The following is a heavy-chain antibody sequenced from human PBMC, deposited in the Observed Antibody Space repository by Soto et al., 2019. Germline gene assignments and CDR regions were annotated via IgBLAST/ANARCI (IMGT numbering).Heavy chain of an antibody. J-gene: IGHJ6*03. CDR3: ARDDDRYGGYSGYDFGYYMDV. Sequence: SVKVSCKASGGTFSSYTISWVRQAPGQGLEWMGRIIPILGIANYAQEFQGRVTITADKSTSTAYMELSSLRSEDTAVYYCARDDDRYGGYSGYDFGYYMDVWGKGTTVTVSS. CDR1: GGTFSSYT. V-gene: IGHV1-69*04. CDR2: IIPILGIA. D-gene: IGHD5-12*01.